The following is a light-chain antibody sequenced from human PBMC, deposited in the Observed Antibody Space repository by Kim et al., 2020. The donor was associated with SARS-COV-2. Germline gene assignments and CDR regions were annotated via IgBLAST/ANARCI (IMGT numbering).Light chain of an antibody. CDR1: SGNSSYD. CDR2: LNSDGSH. V-gene: IGLV4-69*01. CDR3: QTWGTGIIV. Sequence: QLVLTQSPSASASLGASVKLTCTLSSGNSSYDIAWHQQRPEKGPRYLMKLNSDGSHSKGDGIPDRFSGSSSGAERYLTISSLQSVDEADYYCQTWGTGIIVFGGRTKLTVL. J-gene: IGLJ3*02.